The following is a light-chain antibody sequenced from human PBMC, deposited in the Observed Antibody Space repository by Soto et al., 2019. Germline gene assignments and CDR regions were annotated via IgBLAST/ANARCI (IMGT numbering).Light chain of an antibody. Sequence: QSALPQLASGNGFAVRSLPISCTGTSSDVGSYNLVSWYQQHPGQAPKLMIYEVSKRPSGVSNRFSGSKSGNTASLTISGLQAEDEADYYCCSYAGSNTPLISGTGTKVTVL. V-gene: IGLV2-23*02. CDR3: CSYAGSNTPLI. J-gene: IGLJ1*01. CDR2: EVS. CDR1: SSDVGSYNL.